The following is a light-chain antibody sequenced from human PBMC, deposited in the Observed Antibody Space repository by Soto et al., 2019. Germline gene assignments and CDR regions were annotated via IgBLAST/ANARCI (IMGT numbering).Light chain of an antibody. CDR2: DAS. CDR3: QQYDGLPLT. CDR1: QDIDPY. Sequence: DVQMTQSPSSLSASVGDRVTITCRASQDIDPYVNWYQQKPGKAPNLLIHDASDLETGVPSRFSGSGSGTDFTFTISSLQPEDIATYYCQQYDGLPLTFGGGTKVEIK. V-gene: IGKV1-33*01. J-gene: IGKJ4*01.